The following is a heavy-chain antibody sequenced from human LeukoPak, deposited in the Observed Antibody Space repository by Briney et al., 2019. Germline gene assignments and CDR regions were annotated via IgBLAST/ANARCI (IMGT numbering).Heavy chain of an antibody. Sequence: GGSLRLSYAASGFTFSSYSMNWVRQAPGKGLEWVSSISSSSSYIYYADSVKGRFTISRDNAKNSLYLQMNSLRAEDTAVYYCAREDDSSGYYPPFLDYWGQGTLVTVSS. CDR3: AREDDSSGYYPPFLDY. J-gene: IGHJ4*02. CDR2: ISSSSSYI. CDR1: GFTFSSYS. D-gene: IGHD3-22*01. V-gene: IGHV3-21*01.